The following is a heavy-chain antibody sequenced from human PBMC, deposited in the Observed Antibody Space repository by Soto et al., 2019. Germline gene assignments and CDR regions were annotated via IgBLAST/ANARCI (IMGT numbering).Heavy chain of an antibody. Sequence: PGGSLRLSCAASGFTFSGAAMHWVRQASGEGLEWVGRIRSKANSYATAYAASLKGRFTSSRDYSKNTAYLQMNSLKTEDAAVYYCTRLPRGAVLENYYGMDVWGQGTTVTVS. CDR1: GFTFSGAA. J-gene: IGHJ6*02. CDR3: TRLPRGAVLENYYGMDV. V-gene: IGHV3-73*01. D-gene: IGHD6-19*01. CDR2: IRSKANSYAT.